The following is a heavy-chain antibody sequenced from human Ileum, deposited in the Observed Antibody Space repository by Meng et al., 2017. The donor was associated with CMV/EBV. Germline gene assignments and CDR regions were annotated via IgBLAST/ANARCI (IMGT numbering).Heavy chain of an antibody. V-gene: IGHV4-34*01. Sequence: LTCAVYGGSFSGYYWNWLRQPPGKGLEWIGEINHSGSTNYNPSLQSRVTTSVDTFRNQFSLKLSSVTAADTAVYYCASGSSGWYGFDFWGQGTLVTVSS. J-gene: IGHJ4*02. D-gene: IGHD6-19*01. CDR1: GGSFSGYY. CDR3: ASGSSGWYGFDF. CDR2: INHSGST.